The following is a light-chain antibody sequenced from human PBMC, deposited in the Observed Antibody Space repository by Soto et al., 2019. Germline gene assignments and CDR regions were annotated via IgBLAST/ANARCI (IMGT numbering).Light chain of an antibody. CDR3: SSFTSNRIYV. CDR2: GVT. Sequence: QSVPGRPTSGCGTPGQSITSSCTGNHNDIGTYDYVSWYQQHPGRAPRLLIHGVTTRPSGISGRFSASNSGLTASLTLSELQPEEEADYYCSSFTSNRIYVFGPGTKVTVL. CDR1: HNDIGTYDY. J-gene: IGLJ1*01. V-gene: IGLV2-14*03.